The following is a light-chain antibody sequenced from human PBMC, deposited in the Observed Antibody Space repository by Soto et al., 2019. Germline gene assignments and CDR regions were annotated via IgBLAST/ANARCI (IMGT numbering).Light chain of an antibody. J-gene: IGKJ1*01. Sequence: DIQMTQSPSSLSASVGDRVTITCRASQGISNYLAWYQQKPGKVPKLLIYAASTLQSGVPSRFSGSGSGTDFTPTISSLQPEDVATYYCQKYNSAPRTFGQGTKLE. CDR3: QKYNSAPRT. V-gene: IGKV1-27*01. CDR2: AAS. CDR1: QGISNY.